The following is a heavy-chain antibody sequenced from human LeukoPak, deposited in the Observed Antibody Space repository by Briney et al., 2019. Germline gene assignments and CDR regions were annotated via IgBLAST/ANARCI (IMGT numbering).Heavy chain of an antibody. CDR1: GFTFSTNP. D-gene: IGHD2-15*01. CDR3: AKGPTKELLLVYFDY. J-gene: IGHJ4*02. Sequence: GGSLRLSCAASGFTFSTNPMSWVRQAPGKGLEWVSAISDTRTYYADAVKGRFTISRDNSKNTLYLQMNSLRAEDTAVYYCAKGPTKELLLVYFDYWGQGTLVTVSS. V-gene: IGHV3-23*01. CDR2: ISDTRT.